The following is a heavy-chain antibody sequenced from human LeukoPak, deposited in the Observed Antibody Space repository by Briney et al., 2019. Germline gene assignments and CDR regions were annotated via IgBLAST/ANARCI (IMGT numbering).Heavy chain of an antibody. CDR2: ISTSSSYI. CDR3: ARDVKGRWELLGSHDY. V-gene: IGHV3-21*01. CDR1: GFTFSSYW. J-gene: IGHJ4*02. D-gene: IGHD1-26*01. Sequence: GGSLRLSCAASGFTFSSYWMSWVRQAPGKGLEWVSSISTSSSYIYYVDSVKGRFTISRDNARNSLYLQMNSLRTEDTAVYYCARDVKGRWELLGSHDYWGQGTLVTVSS.